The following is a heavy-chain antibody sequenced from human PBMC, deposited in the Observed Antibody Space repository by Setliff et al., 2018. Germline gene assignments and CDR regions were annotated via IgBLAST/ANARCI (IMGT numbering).Heavy chain of an antibody. CDR2: INPHTGNT. CDR1: GYTFAGYY. CDR3: ERLVRYCTTTTCQRTSGDDF. D-gene: IGHD2-2*01. J-gene: IGHJ4*02. V-gene: IGHV1-18*04. Sequence: ASVKVSCKASGYTFAGYYMHWVRQAPGQGLEWMGWINPHTGNTFYAPQFQGRVIMTTDTSTNTAYMDLRSLRSDDTAVYYCERLVRYCTTTTCQRTSGDDFWGQGTLVTVSS.